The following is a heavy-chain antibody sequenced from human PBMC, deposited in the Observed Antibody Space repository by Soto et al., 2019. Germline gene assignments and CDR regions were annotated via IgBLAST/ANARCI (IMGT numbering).Heavy chain of an antibody. V-gene: IGHV3-73*01. CDR1: GFSFSGSA. Sequence: HLGGSMRLSCTASGFSFSGSAMHWVRQASGKGLELVARIRSKANSYATTYAASVRGRFTISRDDSKNTAYLHLNSLKTEDTAVYYCTASGNDKFVDSWGQGTLVTVSS. CDR3: TASGNDKFVDS. J-gene: IGHJ4*02. D-gene: IGHD5-12*01. CDR2: IRSKANSYAT.